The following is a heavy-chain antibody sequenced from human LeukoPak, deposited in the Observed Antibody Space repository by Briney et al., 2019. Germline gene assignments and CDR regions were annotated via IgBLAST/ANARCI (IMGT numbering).Heavy chain of an antibody. CDR1: GFTFSNYA. V-gene: IGHV3-23*01. CDR3: AKDRRMITFGGSDY. D-gene: IGHD3-16*01. Sequence: GGSLRLSCAASGFTFSNYAMSWVRQAPGKGLEWVSAISGSASSTYYADSVKGRFTISRDNSKNTLYLQMNSLRADDTAVYYCAKDRRMITFGGSDYWGQGTLVTVSS. CDR2: ISGSASST. J-gene: IGHJ4*02.